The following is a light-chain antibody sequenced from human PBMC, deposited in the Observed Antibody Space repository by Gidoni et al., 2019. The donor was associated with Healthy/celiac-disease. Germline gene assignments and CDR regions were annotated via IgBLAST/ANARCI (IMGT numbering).Light chain of an antibody. CDR3: QQYSSYLFT. V-gene: IGKV1-5*03. J-gene: IGKJ3*01. CDR2: KAS. CDR1: QSISSW. Sequence: DIQMTQSPSTLSASVGDRVTSTCRASQSISSWLAWYQQKPGKAPNLLIYKASSLESGVPTRFSGSGSGTEFTLTISILQPDDFATYYCQQYSSYLFTFGPGTKVDIK.